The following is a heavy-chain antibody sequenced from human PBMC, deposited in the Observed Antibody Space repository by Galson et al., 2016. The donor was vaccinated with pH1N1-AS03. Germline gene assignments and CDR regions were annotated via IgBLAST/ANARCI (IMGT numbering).Heavy chain of an antibody. CDR3: AREEGGFGSNWLQTDAFDF. CDR1: GFTFSTHT. D-gene: IGHD6-13*01. J-gene: IGHJ3*01. Sequence: SLRLSCAASGFTFSTHTMHWVRQAPGKGLEWVAAISYDGGDKFYADSVKGRFTISRDNSKNTLYLQMNSLRTEDTALDYCAREEGGFGSNWLQTDAFDFWGQGTMVTVSS. V-gene: IGHV3-30-3*01. CDR2: ISYDGGDK.